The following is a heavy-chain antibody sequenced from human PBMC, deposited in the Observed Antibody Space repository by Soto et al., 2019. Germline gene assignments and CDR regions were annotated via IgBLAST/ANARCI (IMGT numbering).Heavy chain of an antibody. CDR2: ISSSSRYI. Sequence: EVQLVESGGGLVKPGGSLRLSCAASGFTFSSYSMNWVRQAPGKGLEWVSSISSSSRYIYYADSVKGRFTISRDNAKNSLYLQMNSLRAEDTAVYYCARDPSLLRNNYWGQGTLGTVSS. V-gene: IGHV3-21*01. D-gene: IGHD3-22*01. J-gene: IGHJ4*02. CDR1: GFTFSSYS. CDR3: ARDPSLLRNNY.